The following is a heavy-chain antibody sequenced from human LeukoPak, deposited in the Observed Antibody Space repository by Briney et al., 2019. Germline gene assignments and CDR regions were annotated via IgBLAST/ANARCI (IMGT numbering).Heavy chain of an antibody. Sequence: SQTLSLTCAISGDSVSSNSAAWNWIRQSPSRGLEWLGRTYYRSKWYSDYAVSVKSRITINPDTSKNQFSLQLNSVTPEDTAVYYCARHYYYDSFNDFYFDYWGQGTLVTVSS. CDR1: GDSVSSNSAA. CDR2: TYYRSKWYS. D-gene: IGHD3-22*01. CDR3: ARHYYYDSFNDFYFDY. V-gene: IGHV6-1*01. J-gene: IGHJ4*02.